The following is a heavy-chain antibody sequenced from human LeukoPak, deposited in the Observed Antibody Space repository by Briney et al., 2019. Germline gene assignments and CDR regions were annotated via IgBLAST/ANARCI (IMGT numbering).Heavy chain of an antibody. J-gene: IGHJ4*02. CDR3: ARDATRVDYTLLLQKYYFNY. Sequence: PGGTLRLSCAASGFSFSDSSMNWVRQAPGKGLEWVASISGSTTYIYYADSVKGRFTISRDNAMNSLYLQMNTLRAEDTAVYYCARDATRVDYTLLLQKYYFNYWGQGTLVTVSS. D-gene: IGHD4-11*01. V-gene: IGHV3-21*06. CDR2: ISGSTTYI. CDR1: GFSFSDSS.